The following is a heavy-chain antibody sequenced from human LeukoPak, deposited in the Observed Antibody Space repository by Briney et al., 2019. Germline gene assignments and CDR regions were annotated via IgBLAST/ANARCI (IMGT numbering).Heavy chain of an antibody. D-gene: IGHD6-19*01. CDR1: GFTFSNYA. J-gene: IGHJ4*02. CDR3: AKSPPAPNGRGWCFDY. Sequence: GGSLRLSCVVSGFTFSNYAMNWVRQAPGKGLEWVSAISGNGGGIYYADSVKGRFTISRDNSKNTLYLQMNSLRAEDTAVYYCAKSPPAPNGRGWCFDYWGQGTLVTVSS. CDR2: ISGNGGGI. V-gene: IGHV3-23*01.